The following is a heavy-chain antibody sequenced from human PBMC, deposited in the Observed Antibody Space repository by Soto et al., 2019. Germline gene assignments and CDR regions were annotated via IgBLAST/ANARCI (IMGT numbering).Heavy chain of an antibody. V-gene: IGHV1-3*05. CDR2: INRGNGNT. Sequence: QVQLVQSGAEEKKPGASVKVSCKASGYTFSNFAMQWVRQAPGQRLEWMGWINRGNGNTEYSQKFQGRVTITRDTSASSVYMELSSLTSEDTAVYYCVRSSTVDTTAGGTHFDYWGQGTLVTVSS. CDR1: GYTFSNFA. D-gene: IGHD1-1*01. J-gene: IGHJ4*02. CDR3: VRSSTVDTTAGGTHFDY.